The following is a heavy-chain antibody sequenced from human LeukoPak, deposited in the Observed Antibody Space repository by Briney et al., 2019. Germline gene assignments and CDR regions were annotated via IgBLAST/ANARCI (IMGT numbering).Heavy chain of an antibody. CDR1: GFTFSSYG. D-gene: IGHD3-9*01. Sequence: GGSLRLPCAASGFTFSSYGMHWVRQAPGKGLEWVAVISYDGSNKYYADSVKGRFTISRDNSKNTLYLQMNSLRAEDTAVYYCAKDGADILTGYNYFDYWGQGTLVTVSS. V-gene: IGHV3-30*18. CDR3: AKDGADILTGYNYFDY. J-gene: IGHJ4*02. CDR2: ISYDGSNK.